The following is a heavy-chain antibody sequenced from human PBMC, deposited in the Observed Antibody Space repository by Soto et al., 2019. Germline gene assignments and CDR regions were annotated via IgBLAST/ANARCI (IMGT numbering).Heavy chain of an antibody. Sequence: QVTLKESGPVLVKPTETLTLTCTVSGFSLSNGRMGVSWIRQPPGKALEWLAHIFANDDESYNTSLRTRLAVSRDTSKNQVVLTMNNMDPVDTATYYCARMGDYYDNANDAFDLWGQGTRVTVSS. V-gene: IGHV2-26*01. CDR1: GFSLSNGRMG. CDR3: ARMGDYYDNANDAFDL. D-gene: IGHD3-22*01. CDR2: IFANDDE. J-gene: IGHJ3*01.